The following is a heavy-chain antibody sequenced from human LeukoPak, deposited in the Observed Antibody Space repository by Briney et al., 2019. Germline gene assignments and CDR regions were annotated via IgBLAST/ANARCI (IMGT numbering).Heavy chain of an antibody. CDR3: ARVERGTLGYCSGGSCYDPSDAFDI. CDR1: GGSISSYY. V-gene: IGHV4-4*07. CDR2: IYTSGST. Sequence: PSETLSLTCTVSGGSISSYYWSWIRQPAGKGLEWIGRIYTSGSTNYNPSLKSRVTMSVDTSKNQFSLKLSSVTAADTAVYYCARVERGTLGYCSGGSCYDPSDAFDIWGQGTMVTVSS. J-gene: IGHJ3*02. D-gene: IGHD2-15*01.